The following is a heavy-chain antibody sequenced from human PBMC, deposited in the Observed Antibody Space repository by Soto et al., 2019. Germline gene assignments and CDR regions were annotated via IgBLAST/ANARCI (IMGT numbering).Heavy chain of an antibody. J-gene: IGHJ4*02. D-gene: IGHD1-26*01. Sequence: PGESLKISCKGSGYSFAGYWITWVRQKPGKGLEWMGRIDPSDSQTYYSPSFRGHVTISVTKSITTVFLQWSSLRASDTAMYYCARWAVGSTLTGEFDYWGQGTLVTVSS. V-gene: IGHV5-10-1*01. CDR3: ARWAVGSTLTGEFDY. CDR2: IDPSDSQT. CDR1: GYSFAGYW.